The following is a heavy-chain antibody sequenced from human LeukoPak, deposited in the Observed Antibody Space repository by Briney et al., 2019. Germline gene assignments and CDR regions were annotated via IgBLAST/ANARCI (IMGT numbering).Heavy chain of an antibody. CDR3: ARLDPRGNYPRRFDP. CDR1: GGSISSSSYY. CDR2: IYYSGST. D-gene: IGHD1-7*01. J-gene: IGHJ5*02. V-gene: IGHV4-39*01. Sequence: PSETLSLTCTVSGGSISSSSYYWGWIRQPPGKGLDWIGSIYYSGSTYYDPSLKSRVTISVDTSKNQFSLKLSPVTAADTAVDYCARLDPRGNYPRRFDPWGQGTLVTVSS.